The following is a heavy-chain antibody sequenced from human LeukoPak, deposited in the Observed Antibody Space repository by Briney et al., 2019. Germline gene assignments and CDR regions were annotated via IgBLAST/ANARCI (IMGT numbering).Heavy chain of an antibody. V-gene: IGHV4-61*02. CDR1: GGSISSGNNY. CDR2: TYPSGST. Sequence: SETLSLTCTVSGGSISSGNNYWSWIRQPAGKGLEWIGRTYPSGSTNYNPSLKSRVTISVDTSRNQFSLKLSSVTAADTAVYYCARDGDLLASGSFDYWGQGTLVTVSS. CDR3: ARDGDLLASGSFDY. D-gene: IGHD3-10*01. J-gene: IGHJ4*02.